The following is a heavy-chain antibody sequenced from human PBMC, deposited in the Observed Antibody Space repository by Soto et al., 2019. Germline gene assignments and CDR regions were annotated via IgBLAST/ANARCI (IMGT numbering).Heavy chain of an antibody. Sequence: PSETLSLTCAVYGGSFSGYYWSWIRQPPGKGLEWIGEINHSGSTNYNPSLKSRVTISVDTSKNQFSLKLSSVTAADTAVYYCARGSKAPEVVAAVNWFDPWGQGTLVTVSS. D-gene: IGHD2-15*01. V-gene: IGHV4-34*01. J-gene: IGHJ5*02. CDR1: GGSFSGYY. CDR3: ARGSKAPEVVAAVNWFDP. CDR2: INHSGST.